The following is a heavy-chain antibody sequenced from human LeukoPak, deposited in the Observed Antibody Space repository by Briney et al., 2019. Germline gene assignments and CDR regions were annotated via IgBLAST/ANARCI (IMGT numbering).Heavy chain of an antibody. J-gene: IGHJ4*02. Sequence: SETLSLTCTVSGGSISTYHWNWIRESPEKGLEWIGYMQSTGNSNYNPSLKSRVTMSVDMSRNQIVLNLSSVTAADTAVYFCARDKQHSYGRYFDHWGQGTLVTVSS. V-gene: IGHV4-59*01. CDR2: MQSTGNS. CDR1: GGSISTYH. CDR3: ARDKQHSYGRYFDH. D-gene: IGHD5-18*01.